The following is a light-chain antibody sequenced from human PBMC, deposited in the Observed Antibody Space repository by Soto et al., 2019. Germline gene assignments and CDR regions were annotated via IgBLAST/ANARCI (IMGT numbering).Light chain of an antibody. V-gene: IGLV2-8*01. J-gene: IGLJ2*01. Sequence: QSALTQPASVSGSPGQSITISCTATSSDVDTHNYVSWYQQYPGKAPKLMIYEVTKRPSGVPDRFSGSKSGNTASLTVSGLQAEDEADYYCSSYAGSNGVLFGGGTKLTVL. CDR1: SSDVDTHNY. CDR2: EVT. CDR3: SSYAGSNGVL.